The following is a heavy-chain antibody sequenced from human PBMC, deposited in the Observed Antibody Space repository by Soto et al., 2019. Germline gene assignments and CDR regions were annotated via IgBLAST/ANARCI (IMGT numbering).Heavy chain of an antibody. Sequence: QAQLVQSGTEVKKPGSSVNVSCKTSGGTFRSYAISWVRQAPEQGLEWMGVIVPIFGTANYAQKFQGRVTITADEATSTAYLELSSLRSEDTAVYYCARGRSSGWYGGVFDYWGQGTLVTVSS. D-gene: IGHD6-19*01. V-gene: IGHV1-69*01. CDR3: ARGRSSGWYGGVFDY. CDR2: IVPIFGTA. J-gene: IGHJ4*02. CDR1: GGTFRSYA.